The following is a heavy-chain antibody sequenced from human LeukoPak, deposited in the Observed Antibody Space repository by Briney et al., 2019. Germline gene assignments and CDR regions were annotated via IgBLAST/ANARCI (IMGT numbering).Heavy chain of an antibody. V-gene: IGHV3-7*01. CDR3: ARGKSDIDF. Sequence: PGGSLRLSCAASGFTFSSYWMHWVRQAPGKGLEWVASIKYDGREKYYVDSVKGRFTISRDNAKNSLYLHMSSLRSEDTAVYYCARGKSDIDFWGQGTLVTVSS. CDR2: IKYDGREK. D-gene: IGHD2-21*02. J-gene: IGHJ4*02. CDR1: GFTFSSYW.